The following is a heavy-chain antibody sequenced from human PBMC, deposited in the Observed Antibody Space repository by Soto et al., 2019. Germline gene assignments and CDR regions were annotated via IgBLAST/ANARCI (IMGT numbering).Heavy chain of an antibody. J-gene: IGHJ6*02. D-gene: IGHD3-3*01. CDR1: GYTFTTYD. CDR2: MDPNSGST. V-gene: IGHV1-8*01. CDR3: ARERKFDFWRKGLDV. Sequence: QAQLVQSGAEVRKPGASVKVSCKASGYTFTTYDINWVRQAPGQGLEWLGWMDPNSGSTGYAQNFQGRIIMTRNISRNTAHMELSSLQSEDTAVYYCARERKFDFWRKGLDVWGQGTTVTVSS.